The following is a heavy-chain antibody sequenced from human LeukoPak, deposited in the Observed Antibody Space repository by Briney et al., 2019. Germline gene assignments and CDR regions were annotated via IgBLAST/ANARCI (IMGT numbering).Heavy chain of an antibody. J-gene: IGHJ4*02. CDR3: ARRPEIYGSGSYFDY. CDR2: IYYSGST. V-gene: IGHV4-39*01. Sequence: SQTLSLTCTVSGGSISSSSYYWGWIRQPPGKGLEWIGSIYYSGSTYYNPSLKSRVTISVDTSKNQFSLKLSSVTAADTAVYYCARRPEIYGSGSYFDYWGQGTLVTVSS. CDR1: GGSISSSSYY. D-gene: IGHD3-10*01.